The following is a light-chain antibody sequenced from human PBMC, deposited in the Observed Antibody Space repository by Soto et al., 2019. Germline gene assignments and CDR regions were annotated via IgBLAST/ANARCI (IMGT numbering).Light chain of an antibody. Sequence: QSALTQPRSVSGSPGQSVTISCSGTSSDVGVYNYVSWYQQHPGKAPKLMIYDVSKRPSGVPDRFSGSKSGNTASLTISGLQAEDEADYYSCSYAGSNTYVFGTGTKVNVL. CDR3: CSYAGSNTYV. CDR1: SSDVGVYNY. V-gene: IGLV2-11*01. CDR2: DVS. J-gene: IGLJ1*01.